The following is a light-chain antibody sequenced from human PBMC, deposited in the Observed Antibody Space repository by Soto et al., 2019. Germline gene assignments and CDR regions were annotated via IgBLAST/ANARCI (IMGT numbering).Light chain of an antibody. CDR1: QSVLYSSNNKNY. CDR2: WAS. CDR3: QQYGSSST. V-gene: IGKV4-1*01. Sequence: DIVMTQSPASLAVSLGERATINCKSSQSVLYSSNNKNYLAWYQQKPGQPPKLLIYWASTRESGVPDRFSGSGSGTDFTLTISRLEPEDFAVYYCQQYGSSSTFGQGTRLEIK. J-gene: IGKJ5*01.